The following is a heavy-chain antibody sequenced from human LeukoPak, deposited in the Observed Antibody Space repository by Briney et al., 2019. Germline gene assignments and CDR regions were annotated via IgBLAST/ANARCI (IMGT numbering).Heavy chain of an antibody. D-gene: IGHD1-26*01. CDR2: IYSGGST. V-gene: IGHV4-4*07. Sequence: SETLSPTCTVSGGSISSYYWSWIRQPAGKGLEWIGRIYSGGSTNYNPSLKSRVTMSVDSSNNQFSLKLSSVTAADTAVFYCARENTGSYREFDYWGQGTLVTVSS. J-gene: IGHJ4*02. CDR1: GGSISSYY. CDR3: ARENTGSYREFDY.